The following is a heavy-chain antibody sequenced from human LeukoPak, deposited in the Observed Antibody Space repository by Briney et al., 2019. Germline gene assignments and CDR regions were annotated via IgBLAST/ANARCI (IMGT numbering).Heavy chain of an antibody. V-gene: IGHV1-2*04. CDR2: INPNSGGT. D-gene: IGHD6-19*01. CDR1: GYTFTGYY. J-gene: IGHJ3*02. Sequence: GASVKVSCKASGYTFTGYYMHWVRQAPGQGLEWMGWINPNSGGTNYAQKFQGWVTMTRDTSTSTVYMELSSLRSEDTAVYYCARGATIAVAGAYWNAFDIWGQGTMVTVSS. CDR3: ARGATIAVAGAYWNAFDI.